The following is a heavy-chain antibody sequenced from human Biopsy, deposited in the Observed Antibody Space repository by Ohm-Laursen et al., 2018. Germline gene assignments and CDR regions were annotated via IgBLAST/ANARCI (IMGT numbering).Heavy chain of an antibody. CDR2: LNPVSGNS. J-gene: IGHJ5*02. V-gene: IGHV1-8*01. D-gene: IGHD1-7*01. Sequence: ASVKVSCKASGYTFTSYDITWVRQASGQGPEWIGWLNPVSGNSNFGQKFRGRVTVTSDTSISTAYMELSGLTSDGTATYYCGRAVRNQLLTDPWGQGTLVTVTS. CDR3: GRAVRNQLLTDP. CDR1: GYTFTSYD.